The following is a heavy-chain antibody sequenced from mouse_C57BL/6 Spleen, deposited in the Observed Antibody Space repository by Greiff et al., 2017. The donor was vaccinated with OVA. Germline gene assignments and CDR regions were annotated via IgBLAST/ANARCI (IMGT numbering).Heavy chain of an antibody. J-gene: IGHJ1*03. CDR2: IDPSDSDT. D-gene: IGHD2-4*01. V-gene: IGHV1-52*01. CDR1: GYTFTSSW. CDR3: ASDDDYEGYFDV. Sequence: QVQLQQSGAELVRPGSSVKLSCTASGYTFTSSWMHWVKQRPIQGLEWIGIIDPSDSDTNYNQKFKDKATVTVDKSSNTAYMQLSSLTSEDSAVYSCASDDDYEGYFDVWGTGTTVTVSS.